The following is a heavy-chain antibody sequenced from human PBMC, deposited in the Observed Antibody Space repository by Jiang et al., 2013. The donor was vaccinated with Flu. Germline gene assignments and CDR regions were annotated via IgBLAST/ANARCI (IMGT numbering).Heavy chain of an antibody. J-gene: IGHJ2*01. D-gene: IGHD7-27*01. CDR3: ARRSTNWPHYYFEL. CDR2: IFPIDSDT. V-gene: IGHV5-51*01. CDR1: GCTFARYW. Sequence: GAEVKKPGESLKISCQASGCTFARYWIGWVRQMPGKGLEWMGIIFPIDSDTKYSPSFQGQVTISVDKSINTAYLQWSSLKTSDTAIYYCARRSTNWPHYYFELWGRGTLVTVSS.